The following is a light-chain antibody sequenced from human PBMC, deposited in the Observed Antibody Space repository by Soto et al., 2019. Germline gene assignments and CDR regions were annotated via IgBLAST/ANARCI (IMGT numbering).Light chain of an antibody. J-gene: IGKJ4*01. CDR2: GAS. CDR3: KQVHDYPIT. CDR1: QDISSY. V-gene: IGKV1-9*01. Sequence: DIQLTQSPSFLSAAVGDRVTFTFRSSQDISSYLAWYQQKPGKAPKVLISGASTLQSGVPPRFGGSGSGTAFTLTISSLQPEDFANYFCKQVHDYPITFGGGTKVDIK.